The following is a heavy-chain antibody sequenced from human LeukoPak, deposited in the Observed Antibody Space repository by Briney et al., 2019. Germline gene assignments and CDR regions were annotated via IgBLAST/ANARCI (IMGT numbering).Heavy chain of an antibody. V-gene: IGHV5-51*01. Sequence: GESLKISCKGSGYSFTSYWIGWARQMPGKGLEWMGIIYPGDSDTRYSPSFQGQVTISADKSISTAYLQWSSLKASDTAMYYCARHTVVVPAAKGILATYYYYYGMDVWGQGTTVTVSS. CDR3: ARHTVVVPAAKGILATYYYYYGMDV. CDR2: IYPGDSDT. CDR1: GYSFTSYW. J-gene: IGHJ6*02. D-gene: IGHD2-2*01.